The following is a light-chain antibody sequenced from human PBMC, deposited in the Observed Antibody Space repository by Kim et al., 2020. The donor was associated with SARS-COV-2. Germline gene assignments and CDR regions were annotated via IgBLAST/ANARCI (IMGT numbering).Light chain of an antibody. CDR1: SSDVGGYNY. CDR3: NSYAGNNIWV. CDR2: EVS. V-gene: IGLV2-8*01. Sequence: QSALTQPPSASGSPGQSVTISCTGTSSDVGGYNYVSWYQQHPGKAPKLMISEVSKRPSGVPDRFSGSKSGNTASLTVSGLQAEDEADYYCNSYAGNNIWVFGGGTKVTVL. J-gene: IGLJ3*02.